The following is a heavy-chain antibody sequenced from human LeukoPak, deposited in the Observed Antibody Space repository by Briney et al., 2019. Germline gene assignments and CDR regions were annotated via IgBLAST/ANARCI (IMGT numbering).Heavy chain of an antibody. CDR1: GFTFSDYY. CDR2: ISSSGSTI. J-gene: IGHJ6*03. D-gene: IGHD6-6*01. V-gene: IGHV3-11*01. Sequence: GGFLRLSCAASGFTFSDYYMSWIHQAPGKGLEWVSYISSSGSTIYYADSVKGRFTISRDNAKNSLYLQMNSLRAEDTAVYYCAGVGRLAARPIYYYYYMDVWGKGTTVTVSS. CDR3: AGVGRLAARPIYYYYYMDV.